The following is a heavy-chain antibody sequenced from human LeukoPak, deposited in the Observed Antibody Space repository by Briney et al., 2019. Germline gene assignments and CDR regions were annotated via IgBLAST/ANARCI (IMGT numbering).Heavy chain of an antibody. CDR2: IYHSGST. Sequence: PSETLSLTCAVSGGSISSSNWWSWVRQPPGKGLEWIGEIYHSGSTNYNPSLKSRVTISVDTSKNQFSLKLSSVTAADTAVYYCAREPSRRLTAFDIWGQGTMVTVSS. J-gene: IGHJ3*02. CDR1: GGSISSSNW. D-gene: IGHD3-9*01. V-gene: IGHV4-4*02. CDR3: AREPSRRLTAFDI.